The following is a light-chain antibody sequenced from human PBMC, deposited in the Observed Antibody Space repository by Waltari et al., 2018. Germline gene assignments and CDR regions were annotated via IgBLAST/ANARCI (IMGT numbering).Light chain of an antibody. V-gene: IGKV3-20*01. Sequence: EVVLTQSPGTLSLSPGERATLSCRASQSVNSNYLAWFQQKPAQAPRLLIYGTSSRATGIPDRFSGSGSGTDFTLTISRLEPEDFAVYYCQQYDSSHLTFGGGTKVEIK. CDR3: QQYDSSHLT. J-gene: IGKJ4*01. CDR1: QSVNSNY. CDR2: GTS.